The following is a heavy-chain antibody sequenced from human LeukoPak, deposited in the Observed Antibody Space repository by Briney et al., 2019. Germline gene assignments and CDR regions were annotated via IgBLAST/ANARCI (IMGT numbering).Heavy chain of an antibody. CDR2: IWNDGSDE. V-gene: IGHV3-33*01. J-gene: IGHJ3*02. Sequence: GGSLRLSCAASGFIFSRYAMHWVRQTPGKGLEWVAAIWNDGSDENYADSVKGRFTISSDNSKNTLYLQMNSLRADDSAVYYCAFEIGRSQGAFDIWGQGTMITVSS. CDR1: GFIFSRYA. CDR3: AFEIGRSQGAFDI. D-gene: IGHD1-26*01.